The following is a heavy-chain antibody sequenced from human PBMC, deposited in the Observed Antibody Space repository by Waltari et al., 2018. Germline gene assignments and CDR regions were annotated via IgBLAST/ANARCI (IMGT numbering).Heavy chain of an antibody. D-gene: IGHD2-8*01. Sequence: QVQLVQSGAEVTKPGASVKVSCKASGYTFTGYYMHWVRQAPGHGLAWMGRINPNSGGTNYAQKFQGRVTMTRDTSISTAYMELSRLRSDDTAVYYCARDHSNIVLMVSSYGMDVWGQGTTVTVSS. CDR3: ARDHSNIVLMVSSYGMDV. CDR2: INPNSGGT. CDR1: GYTFTGYY. J-gene: IGHJ6*02. V-gene: IGHV1-2*06.